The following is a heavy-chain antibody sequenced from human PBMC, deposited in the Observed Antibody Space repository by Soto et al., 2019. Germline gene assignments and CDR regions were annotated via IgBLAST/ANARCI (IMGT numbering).Heavy chain of an antibody. D-gene: IGHD2-2*01. CDR1: GDSISGGASF. J-gene: IGHJ5*02. CDR3: AKLSCTSSTCYFPGWFDP. CDR2: VYYSGSS. V-gene: IGHV4-31*02. Sequence: SETLSLTCTVSGDSISGGASFWSWIRQPPGKGLEWIANVYYSGSSYYNPSLKSRLTISVDTTKDQFSLQLKSMTAADTAVYYCAKLSCTSSTCYFPGWFDPWGQGTLVTVSS.